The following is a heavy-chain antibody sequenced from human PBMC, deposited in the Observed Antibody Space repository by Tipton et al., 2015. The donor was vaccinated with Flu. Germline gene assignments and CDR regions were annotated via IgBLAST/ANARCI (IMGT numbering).Heavy chain of an antibody. CDR1: GFIVSDNY. CDR3: TRDVMGASSSEVAFDI. CDR2: IYTDGST. V-gene: IGHV3-53*04. D-gene: IGHD2-2*01. J-gene: IGHJ3*02. Sequence: AASGFIVSDNYMSWVRQAPGEGLEWVALIYTDGSTYYADSVRGRFTVSRHNFNNTVYLQMNSLSAEDTALYYCTRDVMGASSSEVAFDIWGRGTMVTVSS.